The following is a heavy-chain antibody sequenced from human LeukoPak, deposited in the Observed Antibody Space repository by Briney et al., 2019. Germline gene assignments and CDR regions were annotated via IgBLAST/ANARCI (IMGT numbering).Heavy chain of an antibody. D-gene: IGHD2-21*01. CDR2: VYYTGKT. CDR3: ARNPYCDNIACSQLGFYYMDV. CDR1: GFTFSSYS. V-gene: IGHV4-39*07. Sequence: GSLRLSCAASGFTFSSYSMNWGRQAPGKGLEWRGSVYYTGKTTYSPSLRSRVTMSVDSSKNQFSLRLNSVTAADTAVYYCARNPYCDNIACSQLGFYYMDVWGKGTTVTFSS. J-gene: IGHJ6*03.